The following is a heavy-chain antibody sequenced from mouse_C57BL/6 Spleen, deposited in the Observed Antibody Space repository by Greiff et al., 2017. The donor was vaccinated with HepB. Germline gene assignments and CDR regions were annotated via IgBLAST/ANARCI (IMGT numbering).Heavy chain of an antibody. Sequence: DVHLVESEGGLVQPGSSMKLSCTASGFTFSDYYMAWVRQVPEKGLEWVANINYDGSSTYYLDSLKSRFIISRDNAKNILYLQMSSLKSEDTATYYCAREMGWAYYFDYWGQGTTLTVSS. CDR2: INYDGSST. CDR3: AREMGWAYYFDY. V-gene: IGHV5-16*01. J-gene: IGHJ2*01. D-gene: IGHD2-3*01. CDR1: GFTFSDYY.